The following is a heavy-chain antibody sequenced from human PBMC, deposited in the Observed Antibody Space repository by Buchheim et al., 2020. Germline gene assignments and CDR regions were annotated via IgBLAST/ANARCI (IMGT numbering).Heavy chain of an antibody. CDR3: ARWRGAIVAYYCYYYGMDV. V-gene: IGHV4-34*01. D-gene: IGHD2-15*01. J-gene: IGHJ6*02. CDR2: INHSGST. CDR1: GGSFSGYY. Sequence: QVQLQQWGAGLLKPSETLSLTCAVYGGSFSGYYWSWIRQPPGKGLEWIGEINHSGSTNYNPSLTSRVTISVDTSKNQFSLKLSSVTAADTAVYYCARWRGAIVAYYCYYYGMDVWGQGTT.